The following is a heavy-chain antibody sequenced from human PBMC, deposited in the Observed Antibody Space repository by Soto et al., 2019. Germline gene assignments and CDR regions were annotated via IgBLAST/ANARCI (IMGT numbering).Heavy chain of an antibody. Sequence: SETLSLTCTVSGGSISSGGYYWSWIRQHPGKGLEWIGYIYYSGSTYYNPSLKSRVTISVDTSKNQFSLKLSSVTAADTAVYYCARDSKSSGYFLFDYWGQGTLVTVS. J-gene: IGHJ4*02. CDR3: ARDSKSSGYFLFDY. CDR1: GGSISSGGYY. CDR2: IYYSGST. D-gene: IGHD3-22*01. V-gene: IGHV4-31*03.